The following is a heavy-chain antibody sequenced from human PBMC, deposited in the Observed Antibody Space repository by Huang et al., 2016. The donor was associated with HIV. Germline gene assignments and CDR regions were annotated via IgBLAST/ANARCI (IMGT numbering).Heavy chain of an antibody. CDR3: ARDDRNAFDI. Sequence: QVQLVPSGAEVKKPGASVKVSCKASGYTFTSFDINWVRQAPGQGLDGMGWMNPAKGETGYAQKFQGRVTMSRDTSIRTAYIELTGLRSDDTAVYFCARDDRNAFDIWGQGTMVTVSS. CDR2: MNPAKGET. CDR1: GYTFTSFD. J-gene: IGHJ3*02. V-gene: IGHV1-8*01.